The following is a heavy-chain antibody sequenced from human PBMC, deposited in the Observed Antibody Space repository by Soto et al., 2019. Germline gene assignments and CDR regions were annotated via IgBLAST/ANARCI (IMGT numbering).Heavy chain of an antibody. CDR3: ARDYTDSSGYYYAFAFDY. Sequence: QVQLVQSGAEVKKPGSSVKVSCKASGGTFSSYAISWVRQAPGQGLEWMGGIIPIFGTANYAQKFQGRVTITADESTSTAYMELSSLRSEDMAVYYCARDYTDSSGYYYAFAFDYWGQGTLVTVSS. J-gene: IGHJ4*02. V-gene: IGHV1-69*01. CDR1: GGTFSSYA. D-gene: IGHD3-22*01. CDR2: IIPIFGTA.